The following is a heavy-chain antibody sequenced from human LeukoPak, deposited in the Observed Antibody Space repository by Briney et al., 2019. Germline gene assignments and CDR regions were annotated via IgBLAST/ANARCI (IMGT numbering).Heavy chain of an antibody. CDR3: SRSLDY. V-gene: IGHV3-7*01. J-gene: IGHJ4*02. CDR1: GFPFSDYW. CDR2: IRQDGSEG. Sequence: GGSLRLSCAASGFPFSDYWMDWVRQAPGKGMEWVANIRQDGSEGYYADSVKGRFTISRDNAKISLYLQMNSLRAEDTAVYYCSRSLDYWGQGALVTVSS.